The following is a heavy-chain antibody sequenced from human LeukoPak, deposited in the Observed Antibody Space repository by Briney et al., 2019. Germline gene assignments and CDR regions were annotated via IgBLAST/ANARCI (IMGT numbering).Heavy chain of an antibody. D-gene: IGHD2-21*02. Sequence: ASVKVSCKASGYTFTSYGISWVRQAPGQGLEWMGWISVYNGNTNYAQKLRGRVTMTTDTSTSTAYMELSSLRSDDTAVYYCARKGCTGDCYRFDPWGQGTLVTVSS. CDR3: ARKGCTGDCYRFDP. CDR2: ISVYNGNT. J-gene: IGHJ5*02. CDR1: GYTFTSYG. V-gene: IGHV1-18*01.